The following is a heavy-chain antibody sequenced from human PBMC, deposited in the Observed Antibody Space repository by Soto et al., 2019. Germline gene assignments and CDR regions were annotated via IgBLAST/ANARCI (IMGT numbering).Heavy chain of an antibody. Sequence: GGSLRLSCAASGFTFSSYSMNWVRQAPGKGLEWVSSISSSSSYIYYADSVKGRFTISGDNAKNSLYLQMNSLRAEDTAVYYCARGYCSSTSCYLYMDVWGKGTTVTVSS. CDR1: GFTFSSYS. D-gene: IGHD2-2*01. CDR3: ARGYCSSTSCYLYMDV. CDR2: ISSSSSYI. J-gene: IGHJ6*03. V-gene: IGHV3-21*01.